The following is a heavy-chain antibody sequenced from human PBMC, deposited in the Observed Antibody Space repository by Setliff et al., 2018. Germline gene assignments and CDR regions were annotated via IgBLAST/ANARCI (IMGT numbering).Heavy chain of an antibody. Sequence: PSETLSLTCTVSGGYISSYYWSWIRQRPGKRLEWIGYIYYSGSTNYNPSLESRVTISVDTSKNQFSLRLNSATAADTAVYYCARLRGAFDYWGQGTLVTVSS. J-gene: IGHJ4*02. CDR3: ARLRGAFDY. D-gene: IGHD3-16*01. V-gene: IGHV4-59*01. CDR2: IYYSGST. CDR1: GGYISSYY.